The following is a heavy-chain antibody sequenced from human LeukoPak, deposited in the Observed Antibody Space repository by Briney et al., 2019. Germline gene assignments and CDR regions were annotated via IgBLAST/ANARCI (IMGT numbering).Heavy chain of an antibody. CDR1: GGSFSGYY. J-gene: IGHJ4*02. V-gene: IGHV4-34*01. Sequence: PSETLSLTCAVYGGSFSGYYWSWIRQPPGKGLEWIGEINHSGSTNYNPSLKSRVTISVDTSKNQFSLKLSSVTAADTAVYYCARGPIVVVPAARVSGFDYWGRGTLVTVSS. CDR3: ARGPIVVVPAARVSGFDY. D-gene: IGHD2-2*01. CDR2: INHSGST.